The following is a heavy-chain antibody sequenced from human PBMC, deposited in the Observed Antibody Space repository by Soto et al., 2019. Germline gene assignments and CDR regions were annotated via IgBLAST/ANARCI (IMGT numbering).Heavy chain of an antibody. CDR3: ARGYCSGGSCPVNWFDP. D-gene: IGHD2-15*01. Sequence: SVKVSCKASGGTFSSYTSSWVRQAPGQGLEWMGRIIPILGIANYAQKFQGRVTITADKSTNTAYMELSSLRSEDTAVYYCARGYCSGGSCPVNWFDPWGQGTLVTVSS. CDR1: GGTFSSYT. V-gene: IGHV1-69*02. CDR2: IIPILGIA. J-gene: IGHJ5*02.